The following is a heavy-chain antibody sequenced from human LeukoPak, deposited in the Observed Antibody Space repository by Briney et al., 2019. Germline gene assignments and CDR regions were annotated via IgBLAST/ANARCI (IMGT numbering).Heavy chain of an antibody. D-gene: IGHD6-13*01. J-gene: IGHJ4*02. CDR2: INPNSGGT. CDR1: GYTFTGYY. CDR3: AREGYSSSWSLSSFDY. Sequence: ASVKVSCKASGYTFTGYYMHWVRQAPGQGLGWMGWINPNSGGTNYAQKFQGRVTMTRDTSISTAYMELSSLRSEDTAVYYCAREGYSSSWSLSSFDYWGQGTLVTVSS. V-gene: IGHV1-2*02.